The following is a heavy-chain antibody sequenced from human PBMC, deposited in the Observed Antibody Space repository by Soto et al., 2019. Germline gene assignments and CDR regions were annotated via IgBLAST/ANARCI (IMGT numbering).Heavy chain of an antibody. D-gene: IGHD6-13*01. CDR1: GFAFDDYT. CDR2: ISWDGGST. CDR3: EKDGIAADGTHGMDV. V-gene: IGHV3-43*01. J-gene: IGHJ6*02. Sequence: GGSLRLSCAASGFAFDDYTMHWVRQAPGKGLEWVSLISWDGGSTYYADSVKGRFTISRDNSKNSLYPQMNSLRTEDTALYYCEKDGIAADGTHGMDVWGQGITVTVSS.